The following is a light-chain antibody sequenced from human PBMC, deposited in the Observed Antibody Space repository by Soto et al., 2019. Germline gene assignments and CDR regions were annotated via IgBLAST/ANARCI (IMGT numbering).Light chain of an antibody. J-gene: IGLJ1*01. Sequence: QSVLTQPPSASGSPGQSVTISCTGNSNDVGHSSCISWYQQHPGKGPKLIIYEVSKRPSGVPDRFSGSKSGNTASLSVSGLQDEDEADYFCNAQADNGKNVVGTGTKVTVL. V-gene: IGLV2-8*01. CDR2: EVS. CDR1: SNDVGHSSC. CDR3: NAQADNGKNV.